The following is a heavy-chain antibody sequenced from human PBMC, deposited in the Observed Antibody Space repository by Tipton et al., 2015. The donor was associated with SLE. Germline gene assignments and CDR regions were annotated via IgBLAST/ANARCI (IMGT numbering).Heavy chain of an antibody. J-gene: IGHJ4*02. CDR2: ISYDGSNK. CDR1: GFTFSSYA. V-gene: IGHV3-30*04. Sequence: SLRLSCAASGFTFSSYAMHWVRQAPGKGLEWVAVISYDGSNKYYADSVKGRFTISRGNSKNTLYLQMNSLRAEDTAVYYCARDADPSWYCTNGVCSYFDYWGQGTLVTVSS. CDR3: ARDADPSWYCTNGVCSYFDY. D-gene: IGHD2-8*01.